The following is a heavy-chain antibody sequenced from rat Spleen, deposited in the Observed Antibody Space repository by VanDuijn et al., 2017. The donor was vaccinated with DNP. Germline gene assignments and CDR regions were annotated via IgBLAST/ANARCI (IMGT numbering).Heavy chain of an antibody. J-gene: IGHJ2*01. CDR1: GFTFSYAW. Sequence: EVQVLESGGGLVQPGNSLKLTCATSGFTFSYAWMHWVRHSPEKQLEWVAQIKAKSNNYATYYAESVKGRFTISRDDSKSSVYLQMNSLKEEDTAIYYCIWDYKNHFDYWGQGVMVTVSS. D-gene: IGHD1-10*01. CDR3: IWDYKNHFDY. V-gene: IGHV6-8*01. CDR2: IKAKSNNYAT.